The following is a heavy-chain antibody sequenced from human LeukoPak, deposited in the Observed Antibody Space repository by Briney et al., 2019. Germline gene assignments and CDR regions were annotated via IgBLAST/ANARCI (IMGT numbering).Heavy chain of an antibody. D-gene: IGHD6-13*01. CDR2: INHIGSN. CDR1: GGSFSGYY. Sequence: SETLSLTCAVYGGSFSGYYWTWIRQPPGKGLEWIGEINHIGSNNYNPSLKSRVTVSVDTSKNQFSLQLTSVTAADTAVYYCARHSAHSSTNDAFDIWGQGTMVTVSS. V-gene: IGHV4-34*01. CDR3: ARHSAHSSTNDAFDI. J-gene: IGHJ3*02.